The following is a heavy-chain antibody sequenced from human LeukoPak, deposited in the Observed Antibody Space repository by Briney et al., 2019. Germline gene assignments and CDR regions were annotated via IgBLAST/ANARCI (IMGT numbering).Heavy chain of an antibody. Sequence: GGSLRLSCAASGFTFSGSAMHWVSQASGKGLEWVGRIRSKANIYATAYAASVKGRFTISRDDSKNTAYLQMNSLKTEDTAVYYCTSPLGAENSHYYGMDVWGQGTPVTVSS. CDR3: TSPLGAENSHYYGMDV. CDR1: GFTFSGSA. J-gene: IGHJ6*02. V-gene: IGHV3-73*01. D-gene: IGHD3-16*01. CDR2: IRSKANIYAT.